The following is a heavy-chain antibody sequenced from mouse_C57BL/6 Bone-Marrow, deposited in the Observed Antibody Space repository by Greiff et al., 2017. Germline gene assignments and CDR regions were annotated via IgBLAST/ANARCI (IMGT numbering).Heavy chain of an antibody. V-gene: IGHV1-19*01. CDR3: ARWGVTWFAY. Sequence: EVQLQQSGPVLVKPGASVKMSCKASGYTFTDSYMNWVKQSHGKSLEWIGVINPYNGGTSYNQKFKGKATLTVDKSSSTAYMELNSLTSEDSAVYYCARWGVTWFAYWGQGTLVTVSA. CDR2: INPYNGGT. CDR1: GYTFTDSY. D-gene: IGHD2-1*01. J-gene: IGHJ3*01.